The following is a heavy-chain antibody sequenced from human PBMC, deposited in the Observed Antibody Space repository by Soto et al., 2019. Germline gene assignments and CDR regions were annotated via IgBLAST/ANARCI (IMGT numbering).Heavy chain of an antibody. CDR2: ISWNSGSI. Sequence: EVQLVESGGGLVQPGRSLRLSCAASGFTFDDYAMHWVRQAPGKGLEWVSGISWNSGSIGYADSVKGRFTISRDNAKNSLYLQMNSLRAEDTALYYCAKGSTYLNDRGPFDYWGQGTLVTVSS. V-gene: IGHV3-9*01. CDR3: AKGSTYLNDRGPFDY. D-gene: IGHD2-8*01. CDR1: GFTFDDYA. J-gene: IGHJ4*02.